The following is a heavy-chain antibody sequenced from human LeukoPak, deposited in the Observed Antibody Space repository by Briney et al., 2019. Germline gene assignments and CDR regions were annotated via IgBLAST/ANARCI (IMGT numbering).Heavy chain of an antibody. V-gene: IGHV3-7*01. Sequence: GGSLRLSCAASGFTFSSYWMSWVRQAPGKGLEWVANIKQDGSEKYYVDSVKGRFTISRDNAKNSLYLQMNSLRAEDTAVYYCARDEDGYSSSSGGYCFDYWGQGTLVTVSS. CDR2: IKQDGSEK. D-gene: IGHD6-6*01. J-gene: IGHJ4*02. CDR1: GFTFSSYW. CDR3: ARDEDGYSSSSGGYCFDY.